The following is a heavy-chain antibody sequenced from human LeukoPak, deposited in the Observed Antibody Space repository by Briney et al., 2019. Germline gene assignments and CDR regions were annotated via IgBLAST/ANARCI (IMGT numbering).Heavy chain of an antibody. CDR2: IIPIFGTA. D-gene: IGHD6-6*01. Sequence: ASVKVSCKASGGTFTSYAISWVRQAPGQGLEWMGGIIPIFGTANYAQKFQGRVTITADESTSTAYMELSSLRSEDTAVYYCARDILGYSSSQPGDGGWFDPWSQGTLVTVSS. J-gene: IGHJ5*02. CDR3: ARDILGYSSSQPGDGGWFDP. CDR1: GGTFTSYA. V-gene: IGHV1-69*13.